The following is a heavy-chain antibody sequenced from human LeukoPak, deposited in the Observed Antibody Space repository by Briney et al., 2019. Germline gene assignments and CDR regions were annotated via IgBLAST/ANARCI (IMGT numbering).Heavy chain of an antibody. CDR1: GGSISNYY. CDR3: ARRSDYYDSLNL. Sequence: SETLSLTCTVSGGSISNYYWTWLRQPPGKGLEWIGYIYYTGSTNYNPSLKSRVPISVDTSKNQFSLKLSSVTAADTAVYYCARRSDYYDSLNLWGQGTMVTVSS. V-gene: IGHV4-59*01. J-gene: IGHJ3*01. D-gene: IGHD3-22*01. CDR2: IYYTGST.